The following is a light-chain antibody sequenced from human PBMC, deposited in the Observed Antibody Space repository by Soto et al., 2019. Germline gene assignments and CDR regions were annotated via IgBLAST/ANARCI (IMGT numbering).Light chain of an antibody. CDR2: RNN. CDR1: SSNIGSNT. Sequence: QSVLTQPPSASGTPGQRVTICCSGRSSNIGSNTVNWYQQLPGTAPQLLIYRNNQPPSGVNNRFSGYKSGTSASLATSGLQSEDEADYYCAAWDDSLNGYVFGTGTKVTVL. CDR3: AAWDDSLNGYV. J-gene: IGLJ1*01. V-gene: IGLV1-44*01.